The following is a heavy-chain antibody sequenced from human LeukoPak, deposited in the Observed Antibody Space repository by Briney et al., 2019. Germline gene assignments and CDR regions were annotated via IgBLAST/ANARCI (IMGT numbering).Heavy chain of an antibody. D-gene: IGHD3-22*01. CDR1: GGSISSSSYY. Sequence: SETPSLTCTVSGGSISSSSYYWGWIRQPPGKGLEWSGSIYYSGSTYYNLSLKSRVTISVDTYKNQLSLKLSSVAAADPAVYYCASPAYPYASSGYYFPARFDYWGQGTLVTVSS. CDR2: IYYSGST. J-gene: IGHJ4*02. CDR3: ASPAYPYASSGYYFPARFDY. V-gene: IGHV4-39*01.